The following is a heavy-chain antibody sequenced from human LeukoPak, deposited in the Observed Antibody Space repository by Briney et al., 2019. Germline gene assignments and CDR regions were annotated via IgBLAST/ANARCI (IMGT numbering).Heavy chain of an antibody. CDR1: GGSFSGYY. Sequence: SETLSLTCAVYGGSFSGYYWSWIRQPPGKGLEWIGEINHSGSTNYNPSLKSRVTISVDTSKNQFSLKLSSVTAADTAVYYCARDYYGSYLENYYYYMDVWGKGTTVTVSS. V-gene: IGHV4-34*01. J-gene: IGHJ6*03. D-gene: IGHD3-10*01. CDR3: ARDYYGSYLENYYYYMDV. CDR2: INHSGST.